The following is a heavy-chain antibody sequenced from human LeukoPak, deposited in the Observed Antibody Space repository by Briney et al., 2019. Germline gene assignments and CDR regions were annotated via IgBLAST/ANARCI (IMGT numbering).Heavy chain of an antibody. V-gene: IGHV3-21*01. CDR1: GFTFSSYS. CDR2: ISSSSSYI. Sequence: PGGSLRLSCAASGFTFSSYSMNWVRQAPGKGLEWVSSISSSSSYIYYADSVKGRFTISRDNAKNSLYLQMNSLRAEDTAVYYCARGSSGWRAAFDIWGQGTMVTVSS. D-gene: IGHD6-19*01. CDR3: ARGSSGWRAAFDI. J-gene: IGHJ3*02.